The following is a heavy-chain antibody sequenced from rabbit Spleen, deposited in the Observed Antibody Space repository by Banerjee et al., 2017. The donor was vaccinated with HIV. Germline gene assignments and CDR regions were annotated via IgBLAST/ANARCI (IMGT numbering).Heavy chain of an antibody. J-gene: IGHJ6*01. CDR2: IYTGSSGST. Sequence: QSLEESGGDLVKPGASLTLTCTASGFSFSSVHWIYWVRQAPGKGLEWIACIYTGSSGSTYYASWAKGRFTISKSSSTTVTLQMTSLTAADTATYFCARDAGTSFSTYGMDLWGPGTLVTVS. CDR1: GFSFSSVHW. V-gene: IGHV1S40*01. CDR3: ARDAGTSFSTYGMDL. D-gene: IGHD8-1*01.